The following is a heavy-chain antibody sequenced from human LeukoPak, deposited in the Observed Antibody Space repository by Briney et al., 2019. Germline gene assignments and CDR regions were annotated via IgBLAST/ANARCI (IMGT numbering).Heavy chain of an antibody. Sequence: GGSLRLSCAASGFTFSSYAMSWVRQAPGKGLEWVSAISGSVGSTYYADSVKGRFTISRDNSENTLYLQMNSLSAKDTAVYYCAKAPGATHFDYWGQGTLVTVSS. J-gene: IGHJ4*02. CDR2: ISGSVGST. CDR1: GFTFSSYA. D-gene: IGHD1-26*01. V-gene: IGHV3-23*01. CDR3: AKAPGATHFDY.